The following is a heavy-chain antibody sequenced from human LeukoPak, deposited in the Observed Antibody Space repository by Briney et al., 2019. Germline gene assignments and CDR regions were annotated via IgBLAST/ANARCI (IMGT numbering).Heavy chain of an antibody. V-gene: IGHV4-59*06. J-gene: IGHJ4*02. Sequence: PSETLSLTCTVSGGSISSDYWSWIRQPPGEGGESIGYIYYTGRTYYNPSLKSPVTMSVDTSKNQFSLKLSSVTAADTAVYYCARGIRGLPFDYWGQGTLVTVSS. CDR3: ARGIRGLPFDY. D-gene: IGHD4-11*01. CDR1: GGSISSDY. CDR2: IYYTGRT.